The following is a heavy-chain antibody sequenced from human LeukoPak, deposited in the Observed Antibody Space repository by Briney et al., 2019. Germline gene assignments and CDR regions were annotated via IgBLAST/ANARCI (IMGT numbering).Heavy chain of an antibody. Sequence: SETLSLTCSVSGGSINRHYWSWIRQSPEKRLEWIGRLDASGSANYNPSLNSRVSISVDTSKSQFSLNLSSVTAADTAVYYCARVYYSSSYDYWYFDLWGRGTLVTVSS. CDR1: GGSINRHY. J-gene: IGHJ2*01. D-gene: IGHD6-13*01. CDR2: LDASGSA. CDR3: ARVYYSSSYDYWYFDL. V-gene: IGHV4-59*11.